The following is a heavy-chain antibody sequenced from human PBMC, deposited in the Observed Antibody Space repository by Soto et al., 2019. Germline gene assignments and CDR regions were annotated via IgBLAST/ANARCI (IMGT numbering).Heavy chain of an antibody. CDR2: IIPIFGTA. Sequence: SVKVSCKASGGTFSSYAISWVRQAPGQGLEWMGGIIPIFGTADYAQKFHGRVTITADESTSTAYMELSSLRSEDTAVYYCARGITGTVTYYYGLDVWGQGTTVSVSS. J-gene: IGHJ6*02. CDR3: ARGITGTVTYYYGLDV. D-gene: IGHD1-20*01. CDR1: GGTFSSYA. V-gene: IGHV1-69*13.